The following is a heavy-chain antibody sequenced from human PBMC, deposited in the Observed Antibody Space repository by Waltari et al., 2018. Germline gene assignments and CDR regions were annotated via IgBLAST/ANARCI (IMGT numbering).Heavy chain of an antibody. Sequence: QVQLVQSGAEVKKPGSSVKVSCKASGGTFSSYAISWVRQAPGQGLEWMGGIIPILGIANYAQKFQGRVTITADESTSTAYMELSSLRSEDTAVYYCARPIGRGPIAARTYYFDYWGQGTLVTVSS. J-gene: IGHJ4*02. D-gene: IGHD6-6*01. V-gene: IGHV1-69*04. CDR3: ARPIGRGPIAARTYYFDY. CDR1: GGTFSSYA. CDR2: IIPILGIA.